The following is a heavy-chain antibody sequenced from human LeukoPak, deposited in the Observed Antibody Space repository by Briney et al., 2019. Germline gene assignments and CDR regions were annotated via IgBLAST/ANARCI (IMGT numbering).Heavy chain of an antibody. CDR3: ARGTTPDDYFDY. CDR2: ISSSSSYI. Sequence: GGSLRLSCAASGFTFSSYSMNWVRQAPGKGLDRDSSISSSSSYIYYADSVKGRFTISRDNAKNSLYLQMNSLRAEDTAVYYCARGTTPDDYFDYWGQGTLLTVSS. V-gene: IGHV3-21*01. CDR1: GFTFSSYS. J-gene: IGHJ4*02. D-gene: IGHD1-1*01.